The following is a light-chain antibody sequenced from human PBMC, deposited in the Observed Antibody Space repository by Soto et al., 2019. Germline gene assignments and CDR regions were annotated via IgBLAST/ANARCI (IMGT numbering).Light chain of an antibody. CDR3: SSDAGYHNYV. J-gene: IGLJ1*01. CDR1: SSDIGGYKY. Sequence: QSALTQPASVSGSPGQSITISCIGTSSDIGGYKYVSWYQQHPGKAPKVMIYEVSNRPSGVSNHFSDSKSDNTASLTISGLQAEDEAGYYCSSDAGYHNYVFGTGTKVTVL. CDR2: EVS. V-gene: IGLV2-14*01.